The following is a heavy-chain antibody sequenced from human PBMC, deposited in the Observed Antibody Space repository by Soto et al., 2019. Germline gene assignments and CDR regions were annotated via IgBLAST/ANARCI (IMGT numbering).Heavy chain of an antibody. CDR3: ADGSDAFDI. CDR2: IWNDGNGY. D-gene: IGHD1-26*01. V-gene: IGHV3-33*01. J-gene: IGHJ3*02. Sequence: GGSLRLSCAASGFTFNNYGMHWVRQAPGKGLGWLAVIWNDGNGYYYANSVKGRFTISRDNAKNSLYLQMNSLRDEDTAVYYCADGSDAFDIWGQGTMVTVSS. CDR1: GFTFNNYG.